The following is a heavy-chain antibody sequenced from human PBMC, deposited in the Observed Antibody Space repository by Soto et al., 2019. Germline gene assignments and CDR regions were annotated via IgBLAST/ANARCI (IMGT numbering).Heavy chain of an antibody. D-gene: IGHD3-22*01. Sequence: QVQLQESGPGLVKPSETLSLTCAVSGDSISSDYCVWIRQPPGKGLESIGYLYYGRSANYNPSLKSRVTLSVDTSTNQCSLTLSDMTAADTAVYYCALRSMAVVPEYWGQGTLVTVSS. CDR1: GDSISSDY. CDR2: LYYGRSA. CDR3: ALRSMAVVPEY. V-gene: IGHV4-59*01. J-gene: IGHJ4*02.